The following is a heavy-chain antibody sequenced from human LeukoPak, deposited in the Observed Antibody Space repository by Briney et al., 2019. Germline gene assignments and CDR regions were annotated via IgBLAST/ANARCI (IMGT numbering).Heavy chain of an antibody. CDR2: IYYSGST. CDR1: GGSISSGDYY. Sequence: TLSLTCTVSGGSISSGDYYWSWIRQPPGKGLEWIGYIYYSGSTYYNPSLKSRVTISVDTSKNQFSLKLSSVTAADTAVYYCARDIDYYGWGSYYDGGRGTLVTVSS. J-gene: IGHJ4*02. D-gene: IGHD3-10*01. CDR3: ARDIDYYGWGSYYD. V-gene: IGHV4-30-4*01.